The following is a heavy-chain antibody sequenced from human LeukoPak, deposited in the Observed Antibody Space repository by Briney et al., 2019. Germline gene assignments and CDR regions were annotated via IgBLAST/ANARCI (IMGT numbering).Heavy chain of an antibody. CDR2: VFYTGNA. Sequence: SETLSLTCSVSGGFLSKYYWSWIRQPPGKGLEWIGYVFYTGNANYSPSFKSRVTISVDTSKNQFSLKLNSVTAADTAVYYCARHLITGTTYRQGFDIWGQGTMVAVSS. D-gene: IGHD1-1*01. CDR3: ARHLITGTTYRQGFDI. V-gene: IGHV4-59*08. J-gene: IGHJ3*02. CDR1: GGFLSKYY.